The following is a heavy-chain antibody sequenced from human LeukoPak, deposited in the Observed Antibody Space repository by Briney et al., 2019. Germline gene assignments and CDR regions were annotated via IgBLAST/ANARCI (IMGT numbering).Heavy chain of an antibody. CDR2: INTDGSST. D-gene: IGHD3-10*01. CDR1: GITFSSYW. V-gene: IGHV3-74*01. Sequence: GGSLRLSCEASGITFSSYWMHWVRQAPRKGLVWVSRINTDGSSTRYADPVKGRFTISRDNAKNTLYLQMNSLRVEDTAVYYCARAGTVGWAIDYWGQGTLVTVSS. J-gene: IGHJ4*02. CDR3: ARAGTVGWAIDY.